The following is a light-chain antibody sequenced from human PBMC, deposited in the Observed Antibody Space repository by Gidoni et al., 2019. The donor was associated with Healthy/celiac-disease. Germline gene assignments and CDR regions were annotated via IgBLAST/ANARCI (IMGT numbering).Light chain of an antibody. CDR1: QSISSW. J-gene: IGKJ3*01. V-gene: IGKV1-5*03. Sequence: DMQLTTSPSSLSASVGDRVTITCRASQSISSWFAWYQQKPGKAPKLLIYKSSSLESGVPSRFSGSASGTEFTLTISSLQPDYFATYYCQQYNSYSTFGPGTKVDIK. CDR2: KSS. CDR3: QQYNSYST.